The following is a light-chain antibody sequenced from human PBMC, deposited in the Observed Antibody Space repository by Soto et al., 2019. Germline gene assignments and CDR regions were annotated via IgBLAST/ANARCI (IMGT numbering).Light chain of an antibody. J-gene: IGKJ1*01. Sequence: EIVLTQSPGTLSLSPGERATRSCRASQSVSSIYLAWYQQKPGQAPRLLIYGASSRATGIPDRFSGSGSGTDFTLTISRLEPEDFAVYYCQQYCSSRCTFGQGTKVEI. V-gene: IGKV3-20*01. CDR3: QQYCSSRCT. CDR1: QSVSSIY. CDR2: GAS.